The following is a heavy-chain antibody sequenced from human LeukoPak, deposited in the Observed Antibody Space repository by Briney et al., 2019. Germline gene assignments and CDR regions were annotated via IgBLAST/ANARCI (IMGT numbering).Heavy chain of an antibody. D-gene: IGHD3-22*01. V-gene: IGHV3-33*01. CDR1: GFTFSGYG. J-gene: IGHJ4*02. Sequence: GGSLRLPCEASGFTFSGYGRHWVRQAPGKGLKGGAVIWYDGSNKYYADSVKGRFTISRDNSKNTLYLQMNSLRAEDTAVYYCARAGYYDSSGCDYWGQGTLVTVSS. CDR3: ARAGYYDSSGCDY. CDR2: IWYDGSNK.